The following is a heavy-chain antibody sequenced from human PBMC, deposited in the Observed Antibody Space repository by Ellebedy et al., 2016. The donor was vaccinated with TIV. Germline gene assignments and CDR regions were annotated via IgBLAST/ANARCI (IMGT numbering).Heavy chain of an antibody. CDR3: ARDYYDSSGYSSYNWFDP. J-gene: IGHJ5*02. D-gene: IGHD3-22*01. CDR1: GFTFDNYA. V-gene: IGHV3-23*03. Sequence: GESLKISCAAYGFTFDNYAMSWVRQAPGKGLEWVSVLYPDAKTNYTDSVNGSFIVSRDSSKNTLYLQMNSLTAEDTAVYYCARDYYDSSGYSSYNWFDPWGQGTLVTVSS. CDR2: LYPDAKT.